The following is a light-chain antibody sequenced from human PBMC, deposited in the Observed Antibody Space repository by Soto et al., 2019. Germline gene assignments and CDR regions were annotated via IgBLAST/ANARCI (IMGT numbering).Light chain of an antibody. CDR2: EVN. V-gene: IGLV2-14*01. J-gene: IGLJ1*01. CDR1: RSDIGDSNF. CDR3: ASFRSGTILV. Sequence: QSVLTQPASVSGSPGQSVTISCTGPRSDIGDSNFISWYQHSPGKAPRLLIYEVNNRPSGVSKRFSGSKAGNTASLTISGLLDDDEADYFYASFRSGTILVFGSGTKVTVL.